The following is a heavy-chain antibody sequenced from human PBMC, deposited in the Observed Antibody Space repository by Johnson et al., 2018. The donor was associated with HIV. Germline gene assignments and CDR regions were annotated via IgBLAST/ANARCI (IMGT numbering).Heavy chain of an antibody. CDR1: GFSFSNTW. D-gene: IGHD2-21*01. V-gene: IGHV3-15*02. CDR3: TTDLIVVIPIGAFDV. J-gene: IGHJ3*01. CDR2: IKRKSDGGTI. Sequence: VQLVESGGTLVKPGGSLRLSCAASGFSFSNTWLSWVRQAPGKGLEWVARIKRKSDGGTIDYAAPVKGRFSSSRDDSKSTVYLQMNSLKTEDSAVYYCTTDLIVVIPIGAFDVWGQGTTVTVSS.